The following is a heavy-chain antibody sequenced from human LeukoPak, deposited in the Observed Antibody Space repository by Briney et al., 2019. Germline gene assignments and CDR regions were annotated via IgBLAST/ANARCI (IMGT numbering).Heavy chain of an antibody. CDR3: ARAGGTVVTPGGEEYYYYYYMDV. CDR2: IYSSGST. D-gene: IGHD4-23*01. Sequence: SQTLSLTCTVSGGSISSGSYYWSWIRQPAGKGLEWIGRIYSSGSTNYNPSLKSRVTISVDTSKNQFSLKLSSVTAADTAVYYCARAGGTVVTPGGEEYYYYYYMDVWGKGTTVTVSS. V-gene: IGHV4-61*02. J-gene: IGHJ6*03. CDR1: GGSISSGSYY.